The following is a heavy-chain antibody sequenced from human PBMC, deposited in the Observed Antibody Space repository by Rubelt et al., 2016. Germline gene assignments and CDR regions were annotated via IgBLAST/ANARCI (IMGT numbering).Heavy chain of an antibody. D-gene: IGHD3-3*01. Sequence: LEWIGSIYYSGSTYYNPSLKSRVTISVDTSKNQFSLMLSSVTAADTAVYYCARVYDDFWSGYIPPYFDYWGQGTLVTVSS. CDR3: ARVYDDFWSGYIPPYFDY. CDR2: IYYSGST. J-gene: IGHJ4*02. V-gene: IGHV4-39*07.